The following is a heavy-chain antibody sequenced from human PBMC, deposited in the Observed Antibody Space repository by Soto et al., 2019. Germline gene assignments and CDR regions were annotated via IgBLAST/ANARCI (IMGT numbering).Heavy chain of an antibody. D-gene: IGHD6-19*01. Sequence: QVQLQQSGPGLVEPSGTLSLTCAVSGGSVNSPNWWNWVRQPPETGLERIGEMHHRGSSNYNPSRKTQLTEPIDKSNNELTMNLNSVTAADSAIYDCGRANSSGSPIDSWGQGILVTVSS. CDR1: GGSVNSPNW. CDR2: MHHRGSS. CDR3: GRANSSGSPIDS. J-gene: IGHJ4*02. V-gene: IGHV4-4*02.